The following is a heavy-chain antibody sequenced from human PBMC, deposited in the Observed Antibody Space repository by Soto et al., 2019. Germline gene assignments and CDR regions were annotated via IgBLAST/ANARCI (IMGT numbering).Heavy chain of an antibody. CDR1: GGSISSNSYY. D-gene: IGHD4-4*01. CDR3: ARDPYDYSNYGGVSYNWFDP. Sequence: SETLSLTCTVSGGSISSNSYYWGWIRQPPGKGLEWIGSIYYSGSTYYNPSLKSRVTISVDTSKNQFSLKLSSVTAADTAVYYCARDPYDYSNYGGVSYNWFDPWGQGTLVTVSS. J-gene: IGHJ5*02. V-gene: IGHV4-39*02. CDR2: IYYSGST.